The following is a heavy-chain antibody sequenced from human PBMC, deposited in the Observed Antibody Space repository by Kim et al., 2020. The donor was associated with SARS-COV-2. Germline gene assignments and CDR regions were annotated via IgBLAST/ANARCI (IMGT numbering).Heavy chain of an antibody. J-gene: IGHJ4*02. V-gene: IGHV3-43*01. CDR2: ISWDGGST. CDR3: ARVKARRLTTSSGVGY. Sequence: GGSLRLSCATSGFTFDDYTMHWVRQAPGKSLEWVSLISWDGGSTYYADSVRGRFTISRDTSKNSLYLQMNSLRTEDTAFYYCARVKARRLTTSSGVGYWGQGTLVTVSS. D-gene: IGHD6-6*01. CDR1: GFTFDDYT.